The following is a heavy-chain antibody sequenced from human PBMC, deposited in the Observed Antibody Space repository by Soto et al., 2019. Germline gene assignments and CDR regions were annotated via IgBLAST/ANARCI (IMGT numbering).Heavy chain of an antibody. Sequence: QVQLQESGPGLVKPSETLSLTCTVSGGSISSYYWSWIRQPPGKGLEWIGYIYYSGSTNYNPSLNSQVPLSVDTSKNQLSMKLCSVTAADTAVYYCARNPCGGSGGSCYAGGYYYYYSGMDVWGQGTTVTVSS. D-gene: IGHD2-15*01. J-gene: IGHJ6*02. V-gene: IGHV4-59*01. CDR2: IYYSGST. CDR1: GGSISSYY. CDR3: ARNPCGGSGGSCYAGGYYYYYSGMDV.